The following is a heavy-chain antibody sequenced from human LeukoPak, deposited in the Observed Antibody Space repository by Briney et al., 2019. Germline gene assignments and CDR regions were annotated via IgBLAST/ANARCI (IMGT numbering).Heavy chain of an antibody. Sequence: GSLRLSCAASGFTFRSYGMSWVRQAPGRGLEWVSSISGSGDKTHHADPVKGRFTISRDNSKNTLYLLMNSLRAEDTAVYYCAKDGSIVYSYTYLDYWGQGTLVTVSS. V-gene: IGHV3-23*01. CDR2: ISGSGDKT. D-gene: IGHD4-11*01. CDR1: GFTFRSYG. J-gene: IGHJ4*02. CDR3: AKDGSIVYSYTYLDY.